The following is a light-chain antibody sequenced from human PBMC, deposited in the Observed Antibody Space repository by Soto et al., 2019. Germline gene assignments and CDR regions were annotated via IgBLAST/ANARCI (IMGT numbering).Light chain of an antibody. CDR2: GAS. Sequence: EIVMTQSPATLSVSPEERATLSCRASQSVATNLDWYQQKPGQSPRLLISGASTRATGIPAGFSGDGSGTEFTLTISSLQSEDFAVYFCQQYNKWPYTFGQGTKLEIK. CDR1: QSVATN. CDR3: QQYNKWPYT. J-gene: IGKJ2*01. V-gene: IGKV3-15*01.